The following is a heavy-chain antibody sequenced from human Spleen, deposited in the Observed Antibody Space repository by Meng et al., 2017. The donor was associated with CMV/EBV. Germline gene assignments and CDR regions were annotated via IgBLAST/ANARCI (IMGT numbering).Heavy chain of an antibody. CDR1: GFTFSSYS. D-gene: IGHD3-22*01. Sequence: GGSLRLSCAASGFTFSSYSMNWVRQAPGKGLEWVSSISSSSSYIYYADSVKGRFTISRDNAKNSLYLQMNSLRAEDTAVYYCARGPPYYYDSSGYYLDYWGQGTLVTVSS. CDR3: ARGPPYYYDSSGYYLDY. V-gene: IGHV3-21*01. CDR2: ISSSSSYI. J-gene: IGHJ4*02.